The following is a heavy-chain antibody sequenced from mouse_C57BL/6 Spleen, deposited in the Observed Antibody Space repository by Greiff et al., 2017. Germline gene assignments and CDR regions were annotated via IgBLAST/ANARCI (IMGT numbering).Heavy chain of an antibody. CDR1: GFNIKNTY. V-gene: IGHV14-3*01. CDR3: ARYDGSSLYWYFDV. D-gene: IGHD1-1*01. J-gene: IGHJ1*03. CDR2: IDPANGNT. Sequence: EVQLVESVAELVRPGASVKLSCTASGFNIKNTYMHWVKQRPEQGLEWIGRIDPANGNTKYAPKFQGKATITADPSSNTAYLQLSSLTSEDTAIYYCARYDGSSLYWYFDVWGTGTTVTVSS.